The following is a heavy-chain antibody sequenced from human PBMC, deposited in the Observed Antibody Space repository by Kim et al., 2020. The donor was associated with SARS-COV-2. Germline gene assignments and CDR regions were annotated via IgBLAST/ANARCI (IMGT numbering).Heavy chain of an antibody. V-gene: IGHV3-30*02. CDR3: AMGVLLDY. CDR2: GSNK. D-gene: IGHD3-16*01. J-gene: IGHJ4*02. Sequence: GSNKYYADSVKGRFTISRDNSKNTLYLQMNSLRAEDTAVYYCAMGVLLDYWGQGTLVTVSS.